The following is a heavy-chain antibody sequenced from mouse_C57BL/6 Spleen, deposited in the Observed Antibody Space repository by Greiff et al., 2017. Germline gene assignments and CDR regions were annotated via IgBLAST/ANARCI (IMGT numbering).Heavy chain of an antibody. CDR1: GYTFTGYE. CDR3: TTYYT. J-gene: IGHJ3*01. CDR2: IDPETGGT. Sequence: QVQLQQSGAELVRPGASVTLSCKASGYTFTGYEMHWVKQTPVHGLEWIGAIDPETGGTAYNQKFKGKAILTADKSSSTAYMELRSLTSEDAAVYYCTTYYTWGQGTLGTVSA. D-gene: IGHD2-12*01. V-gene: IGHV1-15*01.